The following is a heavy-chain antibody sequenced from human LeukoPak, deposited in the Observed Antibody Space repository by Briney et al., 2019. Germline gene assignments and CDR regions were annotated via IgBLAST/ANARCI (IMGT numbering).Heavy chain of an antibody. CDR3: AKDHGTTGTTGYFDY. CDR1: GFTFDDYT. J-gene: IGHJ4*02. Sequence: GGSLRLSCAASGFTFDDYTMHWVRQAPGKGLEWVSLISWDGGSTYYADSVKGRFTISRDNSKNSLYLQMNSLRTEDTALYYCAKDHGTTGTTGYFDYWGQGTLVTASS. D-gene: IGHD1-1*01. V-gene: IGHV3-43*01. CDR2: ISWDGGST.